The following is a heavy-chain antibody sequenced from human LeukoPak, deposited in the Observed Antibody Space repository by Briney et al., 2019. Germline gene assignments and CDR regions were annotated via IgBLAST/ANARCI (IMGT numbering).Heavy chain of an antibody. V-gene: IGHV7-4-1*02. CDR3: ARSGYCSSTSCYHPEFDY. Sequence: GASVKVSCKASGYTFTSYAMNWVRQAPGQGLEWMGWINTNTGNPTYAQGFTGRVVFSLDTSVSTVYLQISSLKAEDTAVYSCARSGYCSSTSCYHPEFDYWGQGTLVTVSS. J-gene: IGHJ4*02. CDR1: GYTFTSYA. CDR2: INTNTGNP. D-gene: IGHD2-2*01.